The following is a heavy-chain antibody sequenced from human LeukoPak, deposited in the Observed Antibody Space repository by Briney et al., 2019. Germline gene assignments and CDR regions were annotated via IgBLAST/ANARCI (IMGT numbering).Heavy chain of an antibody. Sequence: GGSLRLSCAASGFTFSSYAMSWVRQAPGKGQEWVSVISGSGGSTYYADSVKGRFTISRDNSKNTLYLQMNSLRAEDTAVYYCAKDPDDYGGNSGDYWGQGTLVTVSS. CDR1: GFTFSSYA. CDR3: AKDPDDYGGNSGDY. J-gene: IGHJ4*02. V-gene: IGHV3-23*01. CDR2: ISGSGGST. D-gene: IGHD4-23*01.